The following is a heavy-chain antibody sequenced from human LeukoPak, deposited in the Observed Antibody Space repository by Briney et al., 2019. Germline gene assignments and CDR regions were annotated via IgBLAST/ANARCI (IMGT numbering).Heavy chain of an antibody. CDR3: ARVGNFNFDY. CDR2: VYYSGNT. V-gene: IGHV4-59*01. Sequence: PSETLSLTCTVSGVSISTYYWSWIRQPPGKGPEWIGYVYYSGNTNYNPSLKSRVTISIDTSKNQFSLKLSSVTAADTAVYYCARVGNFNFDYWGQGALVTVCS. D-gene: IGHD5-24*01. J-gene: IGHJ4*02. CDR1: GVSISTYY.